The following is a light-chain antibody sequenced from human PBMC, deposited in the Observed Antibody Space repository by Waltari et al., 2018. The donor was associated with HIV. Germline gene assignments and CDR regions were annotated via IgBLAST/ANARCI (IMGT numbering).Light chain of an antibody. CDR2: EDK. V-gene: IGLV6-57*03. J-gene: IGLJ2*01. CDR1: SGSIASNF. Sequence: NFMLTQAHSVSESPGKTVTISCTRSSGSIASNFVQWYQQRPGSAPTIGIYEDKERPSGVPDRFSGSIDSSSTSVSLTISGLKTEDEADYYCQSYDSSNHVVFGGGTKLTVL. CDR3: QSYDSSNHVV.